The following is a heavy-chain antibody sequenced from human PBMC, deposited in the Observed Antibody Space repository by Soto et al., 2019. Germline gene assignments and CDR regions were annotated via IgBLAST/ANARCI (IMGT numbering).Heavy chain of an antibody. J-gene: IGHJ6*02. CDR3: ASEAIAAAAVYGMDV. D-gene: IGHD6-13*01. CDR2: INAGNGNT. CDR1: GYTFTSYA. Sequence: GASVKVSCKASGYTFTSYAMHWGRQAPGQRLEWMGWINAGNGNTKYSQKFQGRVTITRDTSASTAYMELSSLRSEDTAVYYCASEAIAAAAVYGMDVWGQGTTVTVSS. V-gene: IGHV1-3*01.